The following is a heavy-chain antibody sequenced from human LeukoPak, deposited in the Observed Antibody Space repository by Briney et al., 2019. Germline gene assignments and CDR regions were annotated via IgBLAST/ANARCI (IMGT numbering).Heavy chain of an antibody. D-gene: IGHD3-22*01. CDR1: GGTFSSYA. Sequence: GASVKVSCKASGGTFSSYAISWVRQAPGQGLEWMGRIIPIFGTANYAQKFQGRVTITTDESTSTAYMELSSLRSEDTAVYYCARSPSWYYDSSGYYLPYWYFDLWGRGTLVTVSS. CDR2: IIPIFGTA. V-gene: IGHV1-69*05. J-gene: IGHJ2*01. CDR3: ARSPSWYYDSSGYYLPYWYFDL.